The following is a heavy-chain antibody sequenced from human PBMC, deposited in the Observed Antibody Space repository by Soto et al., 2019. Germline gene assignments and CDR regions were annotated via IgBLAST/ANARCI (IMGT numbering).Heavy chain of an antibody. V-gene: IGHV3-23*01. CDR2: ISGSGGST. CDR3: AKEDVGGYYYSGL. CDR1: GFTFSNYA. Sequence: GGSLRLSCAASGFTFSNYAVSWVRQAPGKGLEWVSSISGSGGSTHYADSVKGRFTISRDNSKNTLYLQMNSLRAEDTAVYYCAKEDVGGYYYSGLWGKGTLVTVSS. J-gene: IGHJ4*02. D-gene: IGHD1-26*01.